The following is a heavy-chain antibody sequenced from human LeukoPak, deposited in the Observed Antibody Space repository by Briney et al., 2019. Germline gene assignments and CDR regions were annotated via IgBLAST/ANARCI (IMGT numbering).Heavy chain of an antibody. Sequence: ASVKVSCKASGYTFTGYYMHWVRQAPGQGLEWMGWINPNSGGTNYAQKFQGRVTMTRDTSISTAYMELSRLRSDDTAVYYCARERVTMVRGVSAGSLSLWGQGTLVTVSS. J-gene: IGHJ4*02. CDR3: ARERVTMVRGVSAGSLSL. D-gene: IGHD3-10*01. CDR2: INPNSGGT. V-gene: IGHV1-2*02. CDR1: GYTFTGYY.